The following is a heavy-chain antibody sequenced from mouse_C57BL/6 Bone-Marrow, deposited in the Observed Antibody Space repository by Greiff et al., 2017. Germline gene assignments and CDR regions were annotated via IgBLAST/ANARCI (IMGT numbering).Heavy chain of an antibody. CDR1: GFTFSSYG. J-gene: IGHJ4*01. D-gene: IGHD1-1*01. Sequence: EVKLMESGGDLVKPGGSLKLSCAASGFTFSSYGMSWVRQTPDKRLEWVATLSSGGSYTYYPDSVKGRFTISRDNAKNTLYLQMSSLKSEDTAMYYCARQGIYYYGSSLHYYAMDYWGQGTSVTVAS. V-gene: IGHV5-6*01. CDR2: LSSGGSYT. CDR3: ARQGIYYYGSSLHYYAMDY.